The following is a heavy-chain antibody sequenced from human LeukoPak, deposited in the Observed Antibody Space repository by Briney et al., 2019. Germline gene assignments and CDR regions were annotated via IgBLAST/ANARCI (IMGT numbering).Heavy chain of an antibody. CDR2: ISHSGST. CDR3: ARGEQWLDRAFDY. J-gene: IGHJ4*02. V-gene: IGHV4-34*01. Sequence: SETLSLTCAVSGGSFSTYYWSWIRQPPGKGLEWIGEISHSGSTNYNPSLKSRVTISVDTSKNHFSLNLSSVTAADTAVYFCARGEQWLDRAFDYWGQGTLVTVSS. CDR1: GGSFSTYY. D-gene: IGHD6-19*01.